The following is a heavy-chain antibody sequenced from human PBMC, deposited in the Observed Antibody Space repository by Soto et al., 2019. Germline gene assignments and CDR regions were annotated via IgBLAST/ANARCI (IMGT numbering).Heavy chain of an antibody. CDR2: IIPIFGTA. D-gene: IGHD3-22*01. CDR3: ARESESYYYDSSGYSLLDY. CDR1: GGTFSSYA. Sequence: ASVKVSCKASGGTFSSYAISWVRQAPGQGLEWMGGIIPIFGTANYAQKFQGRVTITADESTSTAYMELSSLRSEDTAVYYCARESESYYYDSSGYSLLDYWGQGTLVTVSS. V-gene: IGHV1-69*13. J-gene: IGHJ4*02.